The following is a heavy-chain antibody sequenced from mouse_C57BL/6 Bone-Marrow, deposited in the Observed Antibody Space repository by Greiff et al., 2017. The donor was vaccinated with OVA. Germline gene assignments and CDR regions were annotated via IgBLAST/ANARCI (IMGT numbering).Heavy chain of an antibody. Sequence: EVQLQQSGAELVRPGASVKLSCTASGFNIKDYYMHWVKQRPEQGLEWIGRIDPEDGVTDYAPKFQGKATMTADTSSNTAYLQLSSLTSEDTAVYYCTAVILRVVYGYYDVWGTGTTVTVSS. CDR2: IDPEDGVT. D-gene: IGHD1-1*01. V-gene: IGHV14-1*01. CDR1: GFNIKDYY. CDR3: TAVILRVVYGYYDV. J-gene: IGHJ1*03.